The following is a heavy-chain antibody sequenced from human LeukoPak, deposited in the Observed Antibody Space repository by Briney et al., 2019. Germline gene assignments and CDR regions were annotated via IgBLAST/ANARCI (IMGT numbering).Heavy chain of an antibody. D-gene: IGHD6-13*01. CDR3: AKATPPLIAAAGTGYYGMDS. J-gene: IGHJ4*02. CDR1: GFAVSTNY. V-gene: IGHV3-53*01. CDR2: LYSGGRT. Sequence: GGSLRLSCVVSGFAVSTNYMSWVRQAPGKGLEWVSVLYSGGRTYYADSVKGRFTISRDNSRNTLYLQMSSLRTEDTAVYYCAKATPPLIAAAGTGYYGMDSWGQGTLVTVSS.